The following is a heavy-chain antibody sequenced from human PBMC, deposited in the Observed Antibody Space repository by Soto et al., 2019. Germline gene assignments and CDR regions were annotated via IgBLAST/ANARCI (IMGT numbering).Heavy chain of an antibody. J-gene: IGHJ4*02. Sequence: GGSLRLSCAASGFTFSSYGMHWVRQAPGKGLEWVAVIWYDGSNKYYADSVKGRFTISRDNSKNTLYLQMNSLRAEDTAVYYCAREASIDFWSGYYSPYYFDYWGQGTLVTVSS. V-gene: IGHV3-33*01. CDR1: GFTFSSYG. CDR3: AREASIDFWSGYYSPYYFDY. D-gene: IGHD3-3*01. CDR2: IWYDGSNK.